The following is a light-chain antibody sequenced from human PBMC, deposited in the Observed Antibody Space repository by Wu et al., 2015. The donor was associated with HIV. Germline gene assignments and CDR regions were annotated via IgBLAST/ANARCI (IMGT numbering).Light chain of an antibody. V-gene: IGKV1-33*01. CDR2: DAS. CDR3: QHYDSLPLT. CDR1: QDIYKF. Sequence: DIQMTQSPSSLSASVGDRVTITCQASQDIYKFLSWYQQKPGKAPKLLIYDASNLETGVPSRFSGSGSGTHFTFTISSLQPEDIATYYCQHYDSLPLTFGGGTKVEIK. J-gene: IGKJ4*01.